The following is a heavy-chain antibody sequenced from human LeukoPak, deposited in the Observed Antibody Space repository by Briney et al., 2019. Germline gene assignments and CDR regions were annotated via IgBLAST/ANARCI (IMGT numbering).Heavy chain of an antibody. CDR1: GYTFTGYY. V-gene: IGHV1-2*02. D-gene: IGHD1-26*01. J-gene: IGHJ4*02. CDR2: INPNSGGT. Sequence: ASVKVSCKASGYTFTGYYMHWVRQAPGQGLEWMGWINPNSGGTNYAQKFQGGVTMTRDTSISTAYMELSRLRSDDTAVYYCARSVVGATWVDYWGQGTLVTVSS. CDR3: ARSVVGATWVDY.